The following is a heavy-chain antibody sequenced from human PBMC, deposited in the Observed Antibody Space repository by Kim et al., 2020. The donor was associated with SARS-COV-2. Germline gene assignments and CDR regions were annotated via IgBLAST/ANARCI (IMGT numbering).Heavy chain of an antibody. V-gene: IGHV3-7*01. CDR2: IKQDGSEK. J-gene: IGHJ4*02. CDR3: ASLYSSGWNPFDY. CDR1: GFTFSSYW. D-gene: IGHD6-19*01. Sequence: GGSLRLSCAASGFTFSSYWMSWVRQAPGKGLEWVANIKQDGSEKYYVDSVKGRFTISRDNAKNSLYLQMNSLRAEDTAVYYCASLYSSGWNPFDYWGQGTLVTVSS.